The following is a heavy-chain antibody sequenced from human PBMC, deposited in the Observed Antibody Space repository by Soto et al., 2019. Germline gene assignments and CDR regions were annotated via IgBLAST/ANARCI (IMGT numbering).Heavy chain of an antibody. CDR2: INPSGGST. V-gene: IGHV1-46*01. J-gene: IGHJ6*02. D-gene: IGHD3-9*01. CDR3: ARGDYDILTGINYYYYGMDV. Sequence: ASVKVSCKASGYTFTSYYMHWVRQAPGQGLEWMGIINPSGGSTSYAQKFQGRVTMTRETSTSTVYMELSSLRSEDTAVYYCARGDYDILTGINYYYYGMDVWGQGTTVTVSS. CDR1: GYTFTSYY.